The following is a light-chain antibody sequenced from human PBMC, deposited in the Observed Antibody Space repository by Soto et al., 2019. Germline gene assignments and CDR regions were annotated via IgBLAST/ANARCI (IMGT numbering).Light chain of an antibody. J-gene: IGKJ4*01. CDR1: HDVSRR. Sequence: EIVMTQSPVTLSVSPGERATLSCRTSHDVSRRLAWYQQKPGQAPRLLIYDASTRATGLPARFSGSGSGTEFTLTISSLQSEDFAVYYCQHHTNWPLTFGGGTKVEIK. V-gene: IGKV3-15*01. CDR3: QHHTNWPLT. CDR2: DAS.